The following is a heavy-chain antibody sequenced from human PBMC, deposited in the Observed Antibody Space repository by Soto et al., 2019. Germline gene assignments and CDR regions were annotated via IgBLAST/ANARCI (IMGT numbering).Heavy chain of an antibody. J-gene: IGHJ4*02. CDR2: ISDTGGRT. V-gene: IGHV3-23*01. Sequence: GGSLRLSCAASGFTFGSYVMTWVRQAPGKGLEWVSAISDTGGRTYYADSVKGRFTISRDNSKNTLYLQMDSLRAEDTAVYYCAKLQDGRDGSVDFDYWGQGTLVTVSS. CDR1: GFTFGSYV. CDR3: AKLQDGRDGSVDFDY. D-gene: IGHD1-1*01.